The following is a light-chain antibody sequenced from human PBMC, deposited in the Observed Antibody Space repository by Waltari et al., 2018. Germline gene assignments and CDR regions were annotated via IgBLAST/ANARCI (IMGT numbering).Light chain of an antibody. CDR2: LGS. CDR3: MQALHTPPP. CDR1: QSLLHSTGFNS. V-gene: IGKV2-28*01. J-gene: IGKJ5*01. Sequence: IVMTQSPLSLHVPPGAPASIYCGSIQSLLHSTGFNSLYWYLQKPGQSPPRLIYLGSNRASGASDRFSGRGSGTDGTLIISRVDAEDVWIYYSMQALHTPPPFDQGTRLEIK.